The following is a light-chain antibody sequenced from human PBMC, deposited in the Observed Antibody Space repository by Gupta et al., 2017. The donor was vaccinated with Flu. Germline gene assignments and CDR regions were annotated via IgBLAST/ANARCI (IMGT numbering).Light chain of an antibody. V-gene: IGKV3-15*01. CDR3: QQYNNWPLT. CDR1: QTFSSH. Sequence: EIIMTKSPATLSVSPGERATLSCRASQTFSSHLAWYQQKPGQAPRLLIYGASTRATGIPARFSGSGSGTDFTLTISGLQSEDFAVYYCQQYNNWPLTFGGGTKVEIK. CDR2: GAS. J-gene: IGKJ4*01.